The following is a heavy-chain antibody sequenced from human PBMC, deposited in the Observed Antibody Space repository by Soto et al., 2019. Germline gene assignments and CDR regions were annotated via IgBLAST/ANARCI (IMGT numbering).Heavy chain of an antibody. V-gene: IGHV1-46*03. Sequence: ASVKVSCKASGYTFTSYYMHWVRQAPGQGLEWMGIINPSGSTSYAQKFQGRVTMTRDTSTSTVYMELSSLRSEDTAVYYCARVYCSSGSCYSIDYWG. CDR3: ARVYCSSGSCYSIDY. CDR1: GYTFTSYY. J-gene: IGHJ4*01. CDR2: INPSGST. D-gene: IGHD2-15*01.